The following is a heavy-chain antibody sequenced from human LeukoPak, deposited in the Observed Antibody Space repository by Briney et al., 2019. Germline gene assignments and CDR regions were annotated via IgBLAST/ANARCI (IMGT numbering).Heavy chain of an antibody. J-gene: IGHJ4*02. V-gene: IGHV3-64D*06. CDR2: ISSNGRST. Sequence: GGSLRLSCSASGFTFSDYAMHWVRQAPGKGLEYVSAISSNGRSTYYADSVKGRFTISRDNSKNTLYLQMSSLRPEDTAVYYCVKMFSSSLVVTAIHYWGRGTLVTVSS. D-gene: IGHD2-21*02. CDR1: GFTFSDYA. CDR3: VKMFSSSLVVTAIHY.